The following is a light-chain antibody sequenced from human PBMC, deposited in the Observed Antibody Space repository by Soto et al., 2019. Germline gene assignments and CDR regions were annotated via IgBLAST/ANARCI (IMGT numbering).Light chain of an antibody. CDR3: QQYGSSLWT. CDR1: QSVSSSY. Sequence: EIVLTQSPGTLSLSPGERATLSCRASQSVSSSYLAWYQQKPGQAPRLLIYGASSRATGIPERFSGSGSGTDFTLTISRLEPEDFAVYYCQQYGSSLWTFDQGTKVEIK. CDR2: GAS. J-gene: IGKJ1*01. V-gene: IGKV3-20*01.